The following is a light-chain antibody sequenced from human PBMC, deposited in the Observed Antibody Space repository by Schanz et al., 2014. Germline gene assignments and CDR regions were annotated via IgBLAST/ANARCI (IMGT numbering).Light chain of an antibody. CDR2: AAS. V-gene: IGKV1-39*01. CDR3: QQTYTSPLT. Sequence: DIQMTQSPSSVSASVGDRVTITCRASQTIDTFLNWYQQKPGKAPRLLIYAASSLQSGVPSRFSGTGSGTDFTLAISSLQPEDFATYYCQQTYTSPLTFGGGTKVEIK. CDR1: QTIDTF. J-gene: IGKJ4*01.